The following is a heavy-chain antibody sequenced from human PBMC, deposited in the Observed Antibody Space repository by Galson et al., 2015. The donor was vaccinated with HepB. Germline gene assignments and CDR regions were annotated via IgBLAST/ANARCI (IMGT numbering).Heavy chain of an antibody. V-gene: IGHV3-30-3*01. J-gene: IGHJ4*02. CDR1: GFTFTNFA. D-gene: IGHD6-19*01. CDR3: AKDPYLYSALAGTMAGFDY. CDR2: ISYDGNNK. Sequence: SLRLSCAASGFTFTNFAMHWVRQAPGKGLEWVAIISYDGNNKNYADSVKGRFTISRDNSKNTLYLQMNSLRAEDTALYYCAKDPYLYSALAGTMAGFDYWGQGTLVTVSS.